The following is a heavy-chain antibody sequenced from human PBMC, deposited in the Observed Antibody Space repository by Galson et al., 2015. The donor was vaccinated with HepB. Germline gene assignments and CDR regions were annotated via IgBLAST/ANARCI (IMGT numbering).Heavy chain of an antibody. Sequence: SLRLSCAASGFTFSNAWMTWVRQAPGKGLEWVGRIRSKTDGGTTDYAAPVKGRFTISRDDSINTLYLQMNSLKTEDTAVYYCSTAQLSAYYYDTRGFYDYFDYWGQGSLSPSPQ. J-gene: IGHJ4*02. CDR1: GFTFSNAW. V-gene: IGHV3-15*01. D-gene: IGHD3-22*01. CDR2: IRSKTDGGTT. CDR3: STAQLSAYYYDTRGFYDYFDY.